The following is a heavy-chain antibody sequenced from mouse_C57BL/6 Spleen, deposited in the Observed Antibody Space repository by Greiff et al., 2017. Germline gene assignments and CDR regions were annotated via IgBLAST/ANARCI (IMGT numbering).Heavy chain of an antibody. CDR1: GYTFTSYW. J-gene: IGHJ4*01. CDR3: ARKGNPNYAMDY. CDR2: IYPSDSET. Sequence: VQLQQSGAELVRPGSSVKLSCKASGYTFTSYWMDWVKQRPGQGLEWIGNIYPSDSETHYNQKFKDKATLTVDKSSSTAYMQLSSLTSEDSAVYYCARKGNPNYAMDYWGQGTSVTVSS. V-gene: IGHV1-61*01.